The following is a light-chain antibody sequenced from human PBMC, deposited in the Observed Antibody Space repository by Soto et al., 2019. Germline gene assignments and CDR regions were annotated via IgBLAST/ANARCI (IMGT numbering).Light chain of an antibody. Sequence: IQLTQSPSSLSSSLGERVTITCRASQGVSNYLAWYQQKPGKAPKLLIYDASNRPSGVPSRFTGTGSGTDFSLTISSLQPEDFATYFCQQVENCPLTFGGGTKVDIK. CDR1: QGVSNY. V-gene: IGKV1-9*01. J-gene: IGKJ4*01. CDR3: QQVENCPLT. CDR2: DAS.